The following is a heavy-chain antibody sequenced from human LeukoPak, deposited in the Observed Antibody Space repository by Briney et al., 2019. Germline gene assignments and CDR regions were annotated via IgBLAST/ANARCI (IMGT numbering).Heavy chain of an antibody. J-gene: IGHJ4*02. D-gene: IGHD3-22*01. CDR1: GGSISSSSYY. CDR3: ARWYYYDSSASYPGDY. Sequence: PSETLSLTCTVSGGSISSSSYYWGWIRQPPGKGLEWIGSIYYSGSTSNNPSLKSRVTISVDTSKSQFSLKLTSVTAADTAVYYCARWYYYDSSASYPGDYGGQGTLVTVS. CDR2: IYYSGST. V-gene: IGHV4-39*01.